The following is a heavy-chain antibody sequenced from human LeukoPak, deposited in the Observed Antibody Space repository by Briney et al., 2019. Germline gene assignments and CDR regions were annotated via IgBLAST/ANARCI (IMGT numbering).Heavy chain of an antibody. CDR2: IYYSGST. CDR1: GGSISSYY. Sequence: PSETLSLTCTVSGGSISSYYWSWIRQPPGKGLEWIGYIYYSGSTNYNPSLKSRVTISVDTSKNQFSLKLSSVTAADTAVYYRARVARIAAAGTLYFDYWGQGTLVTVSS. D-gene: IGHD6-13*01. V-gene: IGHV4-59*01. J-gene: IGHJ4*02. CDR3: ARVARIAAAGTLYFDY.